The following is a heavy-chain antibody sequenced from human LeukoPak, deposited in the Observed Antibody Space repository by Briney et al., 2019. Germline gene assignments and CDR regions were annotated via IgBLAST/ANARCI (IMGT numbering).Heavy chain of an antibody. CDR3: ARTYDSSGPDAFDI. J-gene: IGHJ3*02. V-gene: IGHV3-11*01. CDR2: ISSSGSTI. CDR1: GFTFSDYY. D-gene: IGHD3-22*01. Sequence: GGSLRLSCAASGFTFSDYYMSWIRRAPGKGLEWVSYISSSGSTIYYADSVKGRFTISRDNAKNSLYLQMNSLRVEDTAVYYCARTYDSSGPDAFDIWGQGTVVTVSS.